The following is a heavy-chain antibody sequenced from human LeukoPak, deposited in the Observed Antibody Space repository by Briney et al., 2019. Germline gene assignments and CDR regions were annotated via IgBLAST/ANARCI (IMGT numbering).Heavy chain of an antibody. J-gene: IGHJ3*02. V-gene: IGHV1-2*06. D-gene: IGHD3-22*01. CDR1: GYTFTGYY. CDR2: INPNSGGT. CDR3: ARVVRTTMIVSGADI. Sequence: ASVKVSCKASGYTFTGYYMHWVRQAPGQGLEWMGRINPNSGGTNYAKKFQGRVTMTRDTSISTAYMELSRLRSDDTAVYYCARVVRTTMIVSGADIWGQGTMVTVSS.